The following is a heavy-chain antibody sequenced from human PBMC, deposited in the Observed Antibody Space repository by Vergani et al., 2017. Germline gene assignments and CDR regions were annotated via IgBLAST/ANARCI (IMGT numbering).Heavy chain of an antibody. Sequence: DVDLVESGGGFVQPGGSRRLSCAASGFSFRTFSMFWVRQPPGKGLAWVSKISPDGRTTEYADSVRGRFTISRDNANSMLYLQMNSLRDDDTAVYYCARSLRFSTRKYSSPDRYYYYYMDVWGKGTTVTVSS. CDR2: ISPDGRTT. D-gene: IGHD6-6*01. J-gene: IGHJ6*03. CDR1: GFSFRTFS. CDR3: ARSLRFSTRKYSSPDRYYYYYMDV. V-gene: IGHV3-74*03.